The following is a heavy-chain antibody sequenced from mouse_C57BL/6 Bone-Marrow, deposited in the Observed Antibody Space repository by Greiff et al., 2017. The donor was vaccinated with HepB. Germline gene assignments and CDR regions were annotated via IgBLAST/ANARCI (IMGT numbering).Heavy chain of an antibody. Sequence: DVHLVESGPGMVKPSQSLSLTCTVTGYSITSGYDWHWIRHFPGNKLEWMGYISYSGSTNYNPSLKSRISITHDTSKNHFFLKLNSVTTEDTATYYCARDSGYYFDYWGQGTTLTVSS. J-gene: IGHJ2*01. CDR2: ISYSGST. CDR3: ARDSGYYFDY. CDR1: GYSITSGYD. V-gene: IGHV3-1*01.